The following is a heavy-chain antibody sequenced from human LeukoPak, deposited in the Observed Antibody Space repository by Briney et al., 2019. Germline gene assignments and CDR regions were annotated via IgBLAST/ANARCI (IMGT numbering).Heavy chain of an antibody. J-gene: IGHJ6*03. Sequence: SETLSLTCTVSGGSISSYYWSWIRQPPGKGLEWFGYIYYSGTTNYNPSLKSRVTISVDTSKNQFSLKLSSVTAADTAVYYCARSVEGYCSGGSCYSYYYYMDVWGKGTTVTVSS. CDR3: ARSVEGYCSGGSCYSYYYYMDV. CDR1: GGSISSYY. CDR2: IYYSGTT. D-gene: IGHD2-15*01. V-gene: IGHV4-59*01.